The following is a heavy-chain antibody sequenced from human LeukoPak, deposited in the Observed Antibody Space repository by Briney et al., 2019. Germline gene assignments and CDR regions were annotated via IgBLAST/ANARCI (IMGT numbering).Heavy chain of an antibody. CDR3: ARGALGTVAGTWPYYYYMDV. Sequence: SETLSLTCTVSGGSISSYYWSWIRQPPGKGLEGIGYIYYSGSTNYNPSLKSRVTISVGTSKNQFSLKLSSVTAADTAVYYCARGALGTVAGTWPYYYYMDVWGKGTTVTVSS. J-gene: IGHJ6*03. CDR1: GGSISSYY. D-gene: IGHD6-19*01. CDR2: IYYSGST. V-gene: IGHV4-59*01.